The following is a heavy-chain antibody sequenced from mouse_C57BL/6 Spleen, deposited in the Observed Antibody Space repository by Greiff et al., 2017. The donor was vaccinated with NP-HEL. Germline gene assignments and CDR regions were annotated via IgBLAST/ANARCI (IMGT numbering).Heavy chain of an antibody. V-gene: IGHV1-52*01. CDR3: ARGGLYGSSPHWYFDV. Sequence: QVQLQQPGAELVRPGSSVKLSCKASGYTFTSYWMHWVKQRPIQGLEWIGNIDPSDSETHYNQKFKDKATLTVDKSSSTAYMQLSSLTSEDSAVYYCARGGLYGSSPHWYFDVWGTGTTVTVSS. CDR1: GYTFTSYW. CDR2: IDPSDSET. J-gene: IGHJ1*03. D-gene: IGHD1-1*01.